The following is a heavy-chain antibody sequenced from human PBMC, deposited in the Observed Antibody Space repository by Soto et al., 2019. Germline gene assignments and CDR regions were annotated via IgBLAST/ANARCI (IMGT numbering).Heavy chain of an antibody. D-gene: IGHD5-18*01. J-gene: IGHJ4*02. CDR1: GGSISSGDYY. V-gene: IGHV4-30-4*01. CDR3: ARDHRDGYSLFDY. CDR2: IYYSGST. Sequence: QVQLQESGPGLVKPSQTLSLTCTVSGGSISSGDYYWSWIRQPPGKGLEWIGYIYYSGSTYYNPSLKSRVTRSVDTSKNQFSLKLSSVTAADTAVYYCARDHRDGYSLFDYWGQGTLVTVSS.